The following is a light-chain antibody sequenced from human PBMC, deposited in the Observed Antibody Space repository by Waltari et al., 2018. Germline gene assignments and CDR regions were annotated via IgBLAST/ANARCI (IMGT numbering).Light chain of an antibody. Sequence: EIVLTQSPGTLSLSPGVRATLSCRASQSVSRTLAWYQQKPGQAPRLLIYDASIRATGIPDRFSGSGSGTDFSLTISRLEPEDFAVYYCQKYGTRPATFGQGTKVEVK. CDR3: QKYGTRPAT. V-gene: IGKV3-20*01. J-gene: IGKJ1*01. CDR1: QSVSRT. CDR2: DAS.